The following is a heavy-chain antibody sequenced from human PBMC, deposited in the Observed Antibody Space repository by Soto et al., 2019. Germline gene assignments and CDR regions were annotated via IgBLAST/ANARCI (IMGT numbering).Heavy chain of an antibody. Sequence: AGGSLRLSCAASGFTFSSYSMNWVRQAPGKGLEWVSSISSSSSYIYYADSVKGRFTISRDNAKNSLYLQMNSLRAEDTAVYYCARDYCSSTSCLNWFDPWGQGTLVTVSS. CDR2: ISSSSSYI. CDR1: GFTFSSYS. D-gene: IGHD2-2*01. CDR3: ARDYCSSTSCLNWFDP. J-gene: IGHJ5*02. V-gene: IGHV3-21*01.